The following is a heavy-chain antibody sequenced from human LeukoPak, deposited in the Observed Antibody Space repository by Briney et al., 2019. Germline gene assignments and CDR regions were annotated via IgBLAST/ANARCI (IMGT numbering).Heavy chain of an antibody. CDR1: GASIRSYY. CDR3: ARLGGPAAVDY. CDR2: MYNSGST. Sequence: PAETLSLTCTVSGASIRSYYWSWIRQPPGRGLEWIGYMYNSGSTYYNPSLKSRVTISGDTSKNQFSLKLTSVTAADTAVYYCARLGGPAAVDYWGQGTLDSVSS. V-gene: IGHV4-59*01. J-gene: IGHJ4*02. D-gene: IGHD2-2*01.